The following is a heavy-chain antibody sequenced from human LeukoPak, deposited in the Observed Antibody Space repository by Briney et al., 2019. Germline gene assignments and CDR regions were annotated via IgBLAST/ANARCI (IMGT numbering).Heavy chain of an antibody. V-gene: IGHV3-23*01. Sequence: TGGSLRLSCAASGFTFSSYGMHWVRQAPGKGLEWVSGISGSGGSTYYADSVKGRFTISRDNSKNTLYLQMNSLRAEDTAVFYCAKGKYNRDAFDIWGLGTMVTVSS. CDR2: ISGSGGST. J-gene: IGHJ3*02. CDR3: AKGKYNRDAFDI. D-gene: IGHD6-6*01. CDR1: GFTFSSYG.